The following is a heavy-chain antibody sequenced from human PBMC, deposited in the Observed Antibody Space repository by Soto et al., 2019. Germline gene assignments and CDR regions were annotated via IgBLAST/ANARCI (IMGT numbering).Heavy chain of an antibody. CDR1: GFTFTSHA. Sequence: LRLSCAASGFTFTSHAMNWVRQAPGKGLEWVAIISYDGSTKFYADSVKGRFTISRDNAKNTVYLHLNSLRGEDTAVYYCARAQSSTVITSTHFDPWGQGTPVTVSS. J-gene: IGHJ5*02. CDR2: ISYDGSTK. V-gene: IGHV3-30-3*01. D-gene: IGHD4-17*01. CDR3: ARAQSSTVITSTHFDP.